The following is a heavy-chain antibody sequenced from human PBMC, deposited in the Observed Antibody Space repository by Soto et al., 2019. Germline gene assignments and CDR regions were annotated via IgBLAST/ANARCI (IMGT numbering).Heavy chain of an antibody. CDR1: GFTFSSYA. CDR2: ISGSGGST. J-gene: IGHJ6*02. Sequence: GGSLRLSCAASGFTFSSYAISWVRQAPGKGLEWVSAISGSGGSTYYADSVKGRFTTSRDNSKNTLYLQMNSLRAEDTAVYYCAKAPRARITMVRGVAYGMDVWGQGTTVTVSS. V-gene: IGHV3-23*01. CDR3: AKAPRARITMVRGVAYGMDV. D-gene: IGHD3-10*01.